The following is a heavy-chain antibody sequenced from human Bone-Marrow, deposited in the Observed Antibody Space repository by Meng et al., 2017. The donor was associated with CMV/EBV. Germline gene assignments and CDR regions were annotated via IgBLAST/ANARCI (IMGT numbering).Heavy chain of an antibody. D-gene: IGHD1-26*01. J-gene: IGHJ4*02. V-gene: IGHV3-74*01. Sequence: GESLKISCAASGFTFSSHWMHWVRQAPGEGLVWVSRINTDGNSLSHADSVKGRFTISRDNAKNTVYLQMNSLRDEDTAVYYCVRIMVGATGGDYWGLGALVTVSS. CDR3: VRIMVGATGGDY. CDR1: GFTFSSHW. CDR2: INTDGNSL.